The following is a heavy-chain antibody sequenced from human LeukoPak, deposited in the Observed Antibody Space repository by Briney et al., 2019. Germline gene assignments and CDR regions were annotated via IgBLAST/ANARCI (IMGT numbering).Heavy chain of an antibody. CDR3: AKGDYYDSSGSDAFDI. CDR2: ISAYNGNT. D-gene: IGHD3-22*01. J-gene: IGHJ3*02. Sequence: ASVKVSCKAAGYTFTSYGISWVRQAPGPGLEWMGWISAYNGNTNYAQKLQGRVTMTTDTSTSTAYMELRSLRSDDSAVYYCAKGDYYDSSGSDAFDIWGQGTMVTVSS. CDR1: GYTFTSYG. V-gene: IGHV1-18*01.